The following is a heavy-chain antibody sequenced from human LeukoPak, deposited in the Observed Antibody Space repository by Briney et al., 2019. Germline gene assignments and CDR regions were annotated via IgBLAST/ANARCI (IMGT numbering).Heavy chain of an antibody. J-gene: IGHJ4*02. CDR2: INPNSGGT. CDR3: ARGGDETYYYDSSADW. D-gene: IGHD3-22*01. V-gene: IGHV1-2*02. Sequence: ASVKVSCKDSGYTFTGYYIHWVRQAPGQGLEWMGWINPNSGGTNYAQKFEGRVTMTTDTSISTAYMELSSLRSDDTAVYYCARGGDETYYYDSSADWWGQGTLVTVSS. CDR1: GYTFTGYY.